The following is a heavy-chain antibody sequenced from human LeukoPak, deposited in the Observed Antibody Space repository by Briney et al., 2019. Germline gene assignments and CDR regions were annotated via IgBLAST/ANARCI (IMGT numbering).Heavy chain of an antibody. Sequence: SSETLSLTCTVSGGSISSYYWSWIRQPAGKGLEWIGRIYTSGSTNYNPSLKSRVTMSVDTSKNQFSLKLSSVTAADTAVYYCARDVYSSGWANYFDYWGQGTLVTVSS. J-gene: IGHJ4*02. CDR3: ARDVYSSGWANYFDY. CDR2: IYTSGST. V-gene: IGHV4-4*07. CDR1: GGSISSYY. D-gene: IGHD6-19*01.